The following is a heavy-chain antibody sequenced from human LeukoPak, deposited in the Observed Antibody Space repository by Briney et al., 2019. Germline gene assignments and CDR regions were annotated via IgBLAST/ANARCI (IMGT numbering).Heavy chain of an antibody. CDR3: ARVNRFLEWLSYFDY. CDR2: IIPIFGTA. Sequence: SVKVSCKASGGTFSSYAISWVRQAPGQGLEWMGGIIPIFGTANYAQKFQGRVTITADESTSTAYMELSSLRSEDTAVYYCARVNRFLEWLSYFDYWGQGTLVTVSS. J-gene: IGHJ4*02. CDR1: GGTFSSYA. D-gene: IGHD3-3*01. V-gene: IGHV1-69*13.